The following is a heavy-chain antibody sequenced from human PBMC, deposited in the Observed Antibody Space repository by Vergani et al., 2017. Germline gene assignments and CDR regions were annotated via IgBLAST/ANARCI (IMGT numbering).Heavy chain of an antibody. CDR2: INPNSGGT. D-gene: IGHD6-19*01. Sequence: QVQLVESGGGLVKPGGSLRLSCAASGYTFTGYYMHWVRQAPGQGLEWMGWINPNSGGTNYAQKFQGRVTMTRDTSISTAYMELSRLRSDDTAVYYCARDFAIEMDPGIAVAGTFDYWGQGTLVTVSS. CDR3: ARDFAIEMDPGIAVAGTFDY. CDR1: GYTFTGYY. V-gene: IGHV1-2*02. J-gene: IGHJ4*02.